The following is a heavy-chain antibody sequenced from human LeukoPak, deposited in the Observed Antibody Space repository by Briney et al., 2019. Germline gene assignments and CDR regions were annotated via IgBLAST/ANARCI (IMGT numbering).Heavy chain of an antibody. J-gene: IGHJ4*02. D-gene: IGHD1-20*01. CDR2: SRNKVNSNTT. Sequence: GGSLRLSCAASGFTPSDHYMDWVRQAPGKGLEWVGRSRNKVNSNTTEYAASVKGRFTISRDNSKNTLYLQMNSLRAEDTAVYYCAKDVYWYNWPAGLSHQFDYWGQGTLVTVSS. CDR1: GFTPSDHY. V-gene: IGHV3-72*01. CDR3: AKDVYWYNWPAGLSHQFDY.